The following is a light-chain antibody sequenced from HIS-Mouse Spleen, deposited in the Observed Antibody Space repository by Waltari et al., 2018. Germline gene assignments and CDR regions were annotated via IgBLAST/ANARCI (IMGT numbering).Light chain of an antibody. J-gene: IGLJ2*01. V-gene: IGLV2-11*01. CDR3: CSYAGSYTVV. CDR2: DVS. Sequence: QSALTQPRSVSRSPGPAVTISCTGTSSYVGGDNYVTWYQQHPGKAPKLMIYDVSKRPSGVPDRFSGSKSGNTASLTISGLQAEDEADYYCCSYAGSYTVVFGGGTKLTVL. CDR1: SSYVGGDNY.